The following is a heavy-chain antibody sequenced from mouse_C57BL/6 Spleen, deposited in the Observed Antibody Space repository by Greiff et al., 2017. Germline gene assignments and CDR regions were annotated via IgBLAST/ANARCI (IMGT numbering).Heavy chain of an antibody. CDR2: IDPNGGGT. Sequence: QVQLQQPGAELVKPGASVKLSCKASGYTFTSYWMHWVKQRPGRGLEWIGRIDPNGGGTKYNEKFKSKATLTVDKPSSTAYMQLSSLTSEDSAVYYCARDGPSYAMDYWGQGTSVTVSS. J-gene: IGHJ4*01. CDR1: GYTFTSYW. V-gene: IGHV1-72*01. D-gene: IGHD2-3*01. CDR3: ARDGPSYAMDY.